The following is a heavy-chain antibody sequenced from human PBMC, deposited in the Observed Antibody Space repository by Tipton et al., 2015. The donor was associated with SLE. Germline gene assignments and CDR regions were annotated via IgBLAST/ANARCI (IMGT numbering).Heavy chain of an antibody. CDR3: ARGRGGYKYGYPDLDS. CDR1: GGSISSYY. V-gene: IGHV4-59*01. D-gene: IGHD5-18*01. J-gene: IGHJ4*02. Sequence: TLSLTCTVSGGSISSYYWSWIRQPPGKGLEWIGYIYYSGSTNYNPSLKSRVTISVGTSNNQFSLKLSSVTAADTAVYYCARGRGGYKYGYPDLDSWGQGTLVTVSS. CDR2: IYYSGST.